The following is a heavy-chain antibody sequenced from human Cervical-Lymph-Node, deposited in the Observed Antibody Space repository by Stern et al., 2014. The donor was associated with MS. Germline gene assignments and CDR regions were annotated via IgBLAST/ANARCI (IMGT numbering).Heavy chain of an antibody. CDR2: INWNSGTI. D-gene: IGHD6-19*01. CDR3: ARVVAGIAVSGSYFDY. Sequence: EVQLVESGGGLVQPGRSLRLSCAASGFTFDDYAMHCVRQAPGKGLEWVSGINWNSGTIGYADSVKGRFTISRDNAKNSLYLQMNSLRAEDTALYYCARVVAGIAVSGSYFDYWGQGTLVTVSS. V-gene: IGHV3-9*01. J-gene: IGHJ4*02. CDR1: GFTFDDYA.